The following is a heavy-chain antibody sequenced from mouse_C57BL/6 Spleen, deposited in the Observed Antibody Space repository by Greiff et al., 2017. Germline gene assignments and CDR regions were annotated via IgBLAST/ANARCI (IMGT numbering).Heavy chain of an antibody. CDR3: TRSRVYDYDDAMDY. D-gene: IGHD2-4*01. CDR1: GYTFTSYW. J-gene: IGHJ4*01. Sequence: VQLQQSGTVLARPGASVKMSCKTSGYTFTSYWMHWVKQRPGPGLEWIGAIYPGNSDTSYNQKFKGKAKLTAVTSASTAYMELSSLTNEDSAVYYCTRSRVYDYDDAMDYWGQGTSVTVSS. CDR2: IYPGNSDT. V-gene: IGHV1-5*01.